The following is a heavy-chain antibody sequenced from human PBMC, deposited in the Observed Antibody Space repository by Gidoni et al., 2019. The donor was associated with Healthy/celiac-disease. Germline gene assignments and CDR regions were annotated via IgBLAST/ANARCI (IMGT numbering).Heavy chain of an antibody. D-gene: IGHD2-2*01. J-gene: IGHJ6*02. Sequence: QVQLAESGGGVVQPGRSLSLSCAAPGSTFSSYALHWVRQAPGKGLEWVAVISYDGSNKDYADSVKGRFTISRDNSKNTLYLQMNSLRAEDTAVYYCARDPAPVVPAAKLYYGMDVWGQGTTVTVSS. CDR3: ARDPAPVVPAAKLYYGMDV. V-gene: IGHV3-30-3*01. CDR1: GSTFSSYA. CDR2: ISYDGSNK.